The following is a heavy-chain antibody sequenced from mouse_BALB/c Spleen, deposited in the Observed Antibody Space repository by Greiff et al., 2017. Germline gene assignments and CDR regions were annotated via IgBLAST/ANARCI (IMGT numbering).Heavy chain of an antibody. Sequence: VQLKESGAELVKPGASVKLSCTASGFNIKDTYMHWVKQRPEQGLEWIGRIDPANGNTKYDPKFQGKATITADTSSNTAYLQLSSLTSEDTAVYYCAPYYATSFAYWGQGTLVTVSA. D-gene: IGHD2-10*01. J-gene: IGHJ3*01. CDR2: IDPANGNT. CDR3: APYYATSFAY. V-gene: IGHV14-3*02. CDR1: GFNIKDTY.